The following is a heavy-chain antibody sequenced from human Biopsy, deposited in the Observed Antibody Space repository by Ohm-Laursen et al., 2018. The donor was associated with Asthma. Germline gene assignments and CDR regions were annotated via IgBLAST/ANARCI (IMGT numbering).Heavy chain of an antibody. D-gene: IGHD2/OR15-2a*01. CDR1: GVALSGYT. V-gene: IGHV1-58*01. CDR3: AAGRTSLQGESLI. Sequence: KVSCNASGVALSGYTFEWVRQARGLGLEWIAWTVFASGATNYAQNFQDRLTVTRDMSAGSVSMELRGLSSTDTAVYYCAAGRTSLQGESLIWGQGTLVSVSS. CDR2: TVFASGAT. J-gene: IGHJ4*01.